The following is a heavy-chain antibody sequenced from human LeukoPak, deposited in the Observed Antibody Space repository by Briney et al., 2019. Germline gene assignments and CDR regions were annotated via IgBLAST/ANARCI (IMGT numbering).Heavy chain of an antibody. CDR3: ARSKWLTPLSPDDAFDI. V-gene: IGHV7-4-1*02. J-gene: IGHJ3*02. CDR2: INTNTGNP. Sequence: ASVKVSRKASGYTFTSTPMNWLRQAPGQGLEWLGWINTNTGNPTYAQGFTGRFVFSLDTSVSTAYLQISSLKAEDTALYYCARSKWLTPLSPDDAFDIWGQGTMVTVSS. D-gene: IGHD6-19*01. CDR1: GYTFTSTP.